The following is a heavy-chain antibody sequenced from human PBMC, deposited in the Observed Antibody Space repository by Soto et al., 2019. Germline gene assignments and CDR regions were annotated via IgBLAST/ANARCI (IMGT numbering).Heavy chain of an antibody. D-gene: IGHD1-26*01. CDR3: ARTVGAAYYFDF. J-gene: IGHJ4*02. Sequence: QVQLQESGPGLVKPSETLSLTCNVSGDSMTKYYWSWIRQPAGKGLEWIGRIYTSGGTNYNPSLKSRVTMSIDTSNNHFSLSLKSVTAADTAMYYCARTVGAAYYFDFWGQGALVTVSS. CDR2: IYTSGGT. CDR1: GDSMTKYY. V-gene: IGHV4-4*07.